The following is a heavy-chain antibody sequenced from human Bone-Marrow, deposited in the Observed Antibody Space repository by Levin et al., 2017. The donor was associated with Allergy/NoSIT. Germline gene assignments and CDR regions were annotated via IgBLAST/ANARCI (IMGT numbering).Heavy chain of an antibody. D-gene: IGHD3-3*02. CDR2: ISSSSSYI. V-gene: IGHV3-21*01. CDR3: ASDRIGRICDY. J-gene: IGHJ4*02. CDR1: GFTFSSYS. Sequence: GGSLRLSCAASGFTFSSYSMNWVRQAPGKGLEWVSSISSSSSYIHYADSVKGRFTISRDNAKNSLYLQMNSLRAEDTAVYYCASDRIGRICDYWGQGTLVTVSS.